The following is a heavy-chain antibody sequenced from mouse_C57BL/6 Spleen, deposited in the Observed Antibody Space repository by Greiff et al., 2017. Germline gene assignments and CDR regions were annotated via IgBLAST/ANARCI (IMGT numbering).Heavy chain of an antibody. J-gene: IGHJ4*01. CDR3: ARELLYAMDY. Sequence: EVKLMESGGGLVKPGGSLKLSCAASGFTFSSYAMSWVRQTPEKRLEWVATISDGGSYTYYPDNVKGRFTISRDNAKNTLYLQMSHLESEDTAMYDCARELLYAMDYWGQGTSVTVSS. CDR1: GFTFSSYA. CDR2: ISDGGSYT. V-gene: IGHV5-4*01.